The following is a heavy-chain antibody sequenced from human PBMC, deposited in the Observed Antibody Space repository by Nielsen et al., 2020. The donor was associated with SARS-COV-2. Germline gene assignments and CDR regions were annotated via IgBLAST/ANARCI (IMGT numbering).Heavy chain of an antibody. D-gene: IGHD2-15*01. CDR3: ARGAHQPLLPYYFDY. CDR1: GYTFTSYY. V-gene: IGHV1-46*01. CDR2: INPSGGST. J-gene: IGHJ4*02. Sequence: ASVKVSCRASGYTFTSYYMHWVRQAPGQGLEWMGIINPSGGSTSYAQKFQGRVTMTRDTSTSTVYMGLSSLRSEDTAVYYCARGAHQPLLPYYFDYWGQGTLVTVSS.